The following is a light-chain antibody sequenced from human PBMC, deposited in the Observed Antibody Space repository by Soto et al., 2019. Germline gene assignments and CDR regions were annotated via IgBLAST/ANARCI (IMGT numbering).Light chain of an antibody. CDR1: QAIKTS. Sequence: IPVTQSPSSLAAAIGDRGTITCRASQAIKTSLAWYQQRPGKAPKPLIYDASNLESGVPSRFSGSGSGTDFTLTISSLQPEDFATYYCQQYNFYPTFGGGTKVEIK. J-gene: IGKJ4*01. V-gene: IGKV1-13*02. CDR3: QQYNFYPT. CDR2: DAS.